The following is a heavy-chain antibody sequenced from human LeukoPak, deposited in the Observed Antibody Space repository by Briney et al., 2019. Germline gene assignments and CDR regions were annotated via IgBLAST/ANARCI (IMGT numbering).Heavy chain of an antibody. D-gene: IGHD3-22*01. J-gene: IGHJ3*02. CDR2: ISSSSSTI. CDR1: GFTFSSYS. Sequence: GGSLRLSCAAPGFTFSSYSMNWVRQATGKGLEWVSYISSSSSTIYYADSVKGRFTISRDNAKNSLYLQMNSLRAEDTAVYYCARDRRYYDSSGYSTPGAFDIWGQGTMITVSS. V-gene: IGHV3-48*04. CDR3: ARDRRYYDSSGYSTPGAFDI.